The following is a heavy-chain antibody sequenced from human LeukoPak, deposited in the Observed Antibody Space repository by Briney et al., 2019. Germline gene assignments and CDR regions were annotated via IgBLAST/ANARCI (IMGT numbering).Heavy chain of an antibody. Sequence: GASVTVSCKASGYTFTNYDINWVRQATGRGFELMGYMNPNSGFTTYAQKCQGRVTMTRDTSISTAYMELSSLRSDDTAVYYCARVPRELGAYWGQGTLVTVSS. CDR3: ARVPRELGAY. CDR2: MNPNSGFT. CDR1: GYTFTNYD. V-gene: IGHV1-8*01. D-gene: IGHD3-16*01. J-gene: IGHJ4*02.